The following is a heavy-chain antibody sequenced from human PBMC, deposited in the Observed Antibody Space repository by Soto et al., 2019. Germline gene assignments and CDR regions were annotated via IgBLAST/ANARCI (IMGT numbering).Heavy chain of an antibody. Sequence: GGSLRLSCAASGFTFSNAWMNWVRQAPGKGLEWVGRIKSKTDGGTTDYATPVKGRFTISRDDSKNTLYLQMNSLKTEDTAVYYCTTFDSSGWLGEFDPWGQGTLVTVSS. J-gene: IGHJ5*02. CDR3: TTFDSSGWLGEFDP. CDR1: GFTFSNAW. D-gene: IGHD6-19*01. CDR2: IKSKTDGGTT. V-gene: IGHV3-15*07.